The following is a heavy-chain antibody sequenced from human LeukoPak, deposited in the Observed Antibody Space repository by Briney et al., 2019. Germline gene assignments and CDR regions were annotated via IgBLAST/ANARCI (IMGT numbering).Heavy chain of an antibody. CDR1: GGSISSYY. J-gene: IGHJ6*02. CDR2: IYYSGST. D-gene: IGHD5-24*01. V-gene: IGHV4-59*08. CDR3: ARNWDRGDGYNKALDV. Sequence: SETLSLTCTVSGGSISSYYWSWIRQPPGKGLEWIGYIYYSGSTNYNPSLKSRVTISVDTSKNQFSLKLSSVTAADTAVYYCARNWDRGDGYNKALDVWGQGTTVTVSS.